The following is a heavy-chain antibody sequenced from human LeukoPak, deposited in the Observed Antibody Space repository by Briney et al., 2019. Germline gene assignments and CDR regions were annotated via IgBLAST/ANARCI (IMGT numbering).Heavy chain of an antibody. CDR3: AGEDRLTPRNNTGGNGY. V-gene: IGHV1-69*13. D-gene: IGHD4-23*01. Sequence: SVKVSCKASGGTFSSYAISWVRQAPGQGLEWMGGIIPIFGTANYAQKFQGRVTITADESTSTAYMELSSLRSEDTAVYYCAGEDRLTPRNNTGGNGYWGQEPWSPSPQ. CDR2: IIPIFGTA. CDR1: GGTFSSYA. J-gene: IGHJ4*01.